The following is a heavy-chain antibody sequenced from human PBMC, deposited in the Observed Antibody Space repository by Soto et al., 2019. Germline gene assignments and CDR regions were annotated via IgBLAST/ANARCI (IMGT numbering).Heavy chain of an antibody. CDR1: GYSFTRYG. CDR3: ARMGDVPYYYYGLDV. D-gene: IGHD3-16*01. J-gene: IGHJ6*02. V-gene: IGHV1-18*01. Sequence: QVQLVQSGAEVKKPGASVKVSCKASGYSFTRYGISWVRQAPGQGLEWMGWISGYNANTNYPENLQGRVTMTTDTSTSTDYMEVRNLISDDTAVDYCARMGDVPYYYYGLDVWGQGTTVTVSS. CDR2: ISGYNANT.